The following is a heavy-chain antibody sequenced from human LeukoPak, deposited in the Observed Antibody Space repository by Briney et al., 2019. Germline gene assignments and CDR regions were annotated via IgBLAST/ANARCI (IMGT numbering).Heavy chain of an antibody. D-gene: IGHD3-22*01. CDR3: GKHDSSYSGN. J-gene: IGHJ4*02. Sequence: GGSLRLSCAASGFTFSNYAMHWVRQAPGKGLEWVAFIQYDGSNKHYADSVKGRFTISRDNSKNTLYLQMNSLRPEDTAVYYCGKHDSSYSGNWGQGTLVTV. CDR2: IQYDGSNK. V-gene: IGHV3-30*02. CDR1: GFTFSNYA.